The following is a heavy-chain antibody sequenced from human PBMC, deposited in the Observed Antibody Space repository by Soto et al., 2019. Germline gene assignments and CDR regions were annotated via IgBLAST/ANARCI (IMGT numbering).Heavy chain of an antibody. D-gene: IGHD2-2*01. CDR3: AREESPAAIPYNWFDP. J-gene: IGHJ5*02. V-gene: IGHV4-31*03. Sequence: SETLSLTCTVSGGSISSGGYYWSWIRQHPGKGLEWIGYIYYSGSTYYNPSLKSRVTISVDTSKNQFSLKLSSVTAADTAVYYCAREESPAAIPYNWFDPWGQGTLVTVSS. CDR1: GGSISSGGYY. CDR2: IYYSGST.